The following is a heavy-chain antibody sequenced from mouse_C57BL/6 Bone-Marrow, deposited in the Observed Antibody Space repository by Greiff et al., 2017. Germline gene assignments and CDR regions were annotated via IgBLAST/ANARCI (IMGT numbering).Heavy chain of an antibody. Sequence: QVQLQQSGAELARPGASVKLSCKASGYTFTSYGISWVKQRTGQGLEWIGEIYPRSGNTYYNEKFKGKATLTADKSSSTAYMELSSLTSEDSAVYFCARYPIYYGYDRGYWYFDVWGTGTTVTVSS. V-gene: IGHV1-81*01. J-gene: IGHJ1*03. CDR3: ARYPIYYGYDRGYWYFDV. CDR2: IYPRSGNT. CDR1: GYTFTSYG. D-gene: IGHD2-2*01.